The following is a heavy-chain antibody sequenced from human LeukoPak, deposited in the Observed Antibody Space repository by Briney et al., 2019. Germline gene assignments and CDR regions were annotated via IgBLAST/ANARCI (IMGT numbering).Heavy chain of an antibody. Sequence: KSSETLSLTCTVSGGSISYYYWSWIRQSPGKGLEWIGYVYYSGSTSYNPSLKSRVTISLDTSKHQFSLKLNSVTAADTAVYYCARHAYCGGDCFGGAFEIWGQGTMVTVSS. CDR1: GGSISYYY. D-gene: IGHD2-21*02. V-gene: IGHV4-59*08. CDR2: VYYSGST. CDR3: ARHAYCGGDCFGGAFEI. J-gene: IGHJ3*02.